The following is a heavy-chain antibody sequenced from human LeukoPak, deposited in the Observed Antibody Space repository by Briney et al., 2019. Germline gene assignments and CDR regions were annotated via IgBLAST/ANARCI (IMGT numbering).Heavy chain of an antibody. V-gene: IGHV3-23*01. CDR3: AKAGSGSTPHSYFDY. J-gene: IGHJ4*02. CDR1: GFTFSSYA. D-gene: IGHD3-10*01. Sequence: GGSLRLSCAASGFTFSSYAMSWVRHAPGKGLEWVSAISGSGGSTYYADSVKGRFTISRDNSKNTLYLQMNSLRAEDTAVYYCAKAGSGSTPHSYFDYWGQGTLVTASS. CDR2: ISGSGGST.